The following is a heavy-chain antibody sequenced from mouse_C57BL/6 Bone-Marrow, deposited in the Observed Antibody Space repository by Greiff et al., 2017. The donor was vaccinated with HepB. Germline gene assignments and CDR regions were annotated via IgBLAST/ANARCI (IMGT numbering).Heavy chain of an antibody. Sequence: QVQLQQSGAELMKPGASVKMSCKASGYTFTSYWITWVKQRPGQGLEWIGDIYPGSGSTNYNEKFKSKATLTVDTSSSTAYMQLSSLTSEDSAVYYCARPPPDYYGSPGFDYWGQGTTLTVSS. CDR1: GYTFTSYW. V-gene: IGHV1-55*01. CDR3: ARPPPDYYGSPGFDY. CDR2: IYPGSGST. D-gene: IGHD1-1*01. J-gene: IGHJ2*01.